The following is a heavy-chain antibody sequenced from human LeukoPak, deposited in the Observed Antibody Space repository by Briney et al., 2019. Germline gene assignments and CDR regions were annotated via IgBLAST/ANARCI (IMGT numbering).Heavy chain of an antibody. D-gene: IGHD6-13*01. CDR2: ISGSGGST. J-gene: IGHJ4*02. CDR3: AKDFLHSSSYY. Sequence: GGSLRLSCAASGFTFSSYAMSWVRQAPGKGLEWVSAISGSGGSTYYADSVKGRFTISRDNSKNTLYLQMNSLRAGDTAVYYCAKDFLHSSSYYWGQGTLVTVSS. CDR1: GFTFSSYA. V-gene: IGHV3-23*01.